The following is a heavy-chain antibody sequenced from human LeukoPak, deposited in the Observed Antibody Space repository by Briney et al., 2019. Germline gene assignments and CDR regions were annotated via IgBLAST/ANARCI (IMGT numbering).Heavy chain of an antibody. J-gene: IGHJ4*02. Sequence: GGSLRLSCAASGFTFSSYWMSWVRQAPGKGLEWVANIKQDGSEKYYVDSVKGRFTISRDNAKNSLYLQMNSLRAEDTAVYYCARVRSTMVRGVTPYYFDYWGQGTLVTVSS. D-gene: IGHD3-10*01. CDR2: IKQDGSEK. CDR1: GFTFSSYW. CDR3: ARVRSTMVRGVTPYYFDY. V-gene: IGHV3-7*02.